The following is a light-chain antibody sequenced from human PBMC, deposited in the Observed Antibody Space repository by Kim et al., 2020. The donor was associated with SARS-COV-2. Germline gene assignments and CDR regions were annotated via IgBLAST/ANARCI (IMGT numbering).Light chain of an antibody. CDR2: GKN. V-gene: IGLV3-19*01. J-gene: IGLJ2*01. Sequence: ALDQTVRITCQGDSLRSYYASWYQQKPGQAPVLVIYGKNNRPSGIPDRFSVSSSGNTASLTITGAQAEDEADYYCNSRDSSGNHVVFGGGTQLTVL. CDR1: SLRSYY. CDR3: NSRDSSGNHVV.